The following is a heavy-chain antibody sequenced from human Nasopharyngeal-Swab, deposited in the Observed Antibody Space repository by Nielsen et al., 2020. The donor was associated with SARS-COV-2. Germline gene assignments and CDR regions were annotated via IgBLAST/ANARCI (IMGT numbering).Heavy chain of an antibody. V-gene: IGHV3-30-3*01. CDR1: GFTFTDAW. J-gene: IGHJ4*02. Sequence: GESLKISCAASGFTFTDAWMNWVRQAPGKGLEWVAVTSSDESHKYYASSVRDRFTISRDNSRNTLYLQMNSLTTEDTAIYYCARDMIVGPPDYFDHWGQGTLLTVSS. CDR2: TSSDESHK. D-gene: IGHD3/OR15-3a*01. CDR3: ARDMIVGPPDYFDH.